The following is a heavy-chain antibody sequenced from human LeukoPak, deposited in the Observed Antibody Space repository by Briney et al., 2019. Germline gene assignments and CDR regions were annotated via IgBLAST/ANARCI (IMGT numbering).Heavy chain of an antibody. Sequence: ASVKVSCKTSGYTFTGYYMHWVRQAPGQGLEWMGWINPTSGGTNYAQKFQGRVTMTRDTSISTAYMELSRLRSDDTAVYYCARVWYYYDSSGILTLYFDYWGQETLVTVSS. D-gene: IGHD3-22*01. CDR1: GYTFTGYY. CDR2: INPTSGGT. J-gene: IGHJ4*02. CDR3: ARVWYYYDSSGILTLYFDY. V-gene: IGHV1-2*02.